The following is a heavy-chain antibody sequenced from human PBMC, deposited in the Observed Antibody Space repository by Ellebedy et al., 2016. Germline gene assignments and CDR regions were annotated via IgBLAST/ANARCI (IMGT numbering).Heavy chain of an antibody. V-gene: IGHV4-34*01. Sequence: GSLRLSXIMSGGTFSGFYWGWIRQAPGKGLEWIGEINHSGSSFYNPSLKSRVSLSVDTSKNSISLRLNSVTAADTAVYYCARGLRFYYGSGSYNHDYWGQGTQVTVSS. CDR2: INHSGSS. J-gene: IGHJ4*02. CDR1: GGTFSGFY. D-gene: IGHD3-10*01. CDR3: ARGLRFYYGSGSYNHDY.